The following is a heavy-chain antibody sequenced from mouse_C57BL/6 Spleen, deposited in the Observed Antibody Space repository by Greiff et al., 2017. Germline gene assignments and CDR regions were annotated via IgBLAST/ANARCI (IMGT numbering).Heavy chain of an antibody. CDR3: ARDGAPYFDY. CDR1: GFTFSSYA. J-gene: IGHJ2*01. CDR2: ISDGGSYT. Sequence: EVQLQESGGGLVKPGGSLKLSCAASGFTFSSYAMSWVRQTPEKRLEWVATISDGGSYTYYPDNVKGRLTISRDTSKNNLYLQMSHLKSEDTAMYYCARDGAPYFDYWGQGTTLTVSS. V-gene: IGHV5-4*01.